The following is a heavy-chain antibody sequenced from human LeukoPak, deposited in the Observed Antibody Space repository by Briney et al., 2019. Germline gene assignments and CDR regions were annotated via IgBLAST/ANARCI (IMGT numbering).Heavy chain of an antibody. Sequence: PSETLSLTCTVSGGSISSGDYYWSWIRQPPGKGLEWIGYIYYSGSTYYNPSLKSRVTISVDTSKNQFSLKLSSVTAADTAVYYCARASRNYYDSSGYPVYFDYWGQGTLVTVSS. CDR2: IYYSGST. J-gene: IGHJ4*02. CDR1: GGSISSGDYY. CDR3: ARASRNYYDSSGYPVYFDY. D-gene: IGHD3-22*01. V-gene: IGHV4-30-4*01.